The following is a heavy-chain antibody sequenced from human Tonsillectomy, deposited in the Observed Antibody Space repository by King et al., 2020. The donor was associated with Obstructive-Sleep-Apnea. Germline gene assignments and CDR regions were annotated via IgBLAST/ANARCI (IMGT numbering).Heavy chain of an antibody. D-gene: IGHD3-22*01. CDR3: EFYYDSSGYHDY. CDR2: FSGSGGST. J-gene: IGHJ4*02. V-gene: IGHV3-23*04. Sequence: VQLVESGGGLVQPGGSLRLSCAASGFTFSSYAMSWVRQAPGKGLEWVSGFSGSGGSTYYADSVKGRFTISRDNSKNTVYLQMNSLRAEDTAVYYCEFYYDSSGYHDYWGQGTLVTVSS. CDR1: GFTFSSYA.